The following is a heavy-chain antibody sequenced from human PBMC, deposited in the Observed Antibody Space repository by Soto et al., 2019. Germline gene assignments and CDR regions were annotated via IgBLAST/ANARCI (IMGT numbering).Heavy chain of an antibody. CDR1: GGTFSSYT. V-gene: IGHV1-69*08. CDR3: GRDPGIAAAGTDY. Sequence: QVQLVQSGAEVKKPGSSVKVSCKASGGTFSSYTISWVRQAPGQGLEWMGRIIPILGIANYAQKFQGRVTITADKSTSKAYMELSSLRSEDKAVDYCGRDPGIAAAGTDYWGQGTLVTVSS. CDR2: IIPILGIA. J-gene: IGHJ4*02. D-gene: IGHD6-13*01.